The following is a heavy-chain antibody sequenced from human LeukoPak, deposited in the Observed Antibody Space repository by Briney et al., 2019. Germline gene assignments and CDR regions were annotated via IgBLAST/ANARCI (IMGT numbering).Heavy chain of an antibody. J-gene: IGHJ6*03. D-gene: IGHD3/OR15-3a*01. CDR1: GFIFSSYG. V-gene: IGHV3-30*02. CDR2: IQHDGSNK. CDR3: ARDEDWPPYYYMDV. Sequence: PGGSLRLSCAASGFIFSSYGMHWVRQAPGKGLEWVAFIQHDGSNKYYADSVKGRFTISRDNAKNSLYLQMNSLRAEDTAVYYCARDEDWPPYYYMDVWGKGTTVTVSS.